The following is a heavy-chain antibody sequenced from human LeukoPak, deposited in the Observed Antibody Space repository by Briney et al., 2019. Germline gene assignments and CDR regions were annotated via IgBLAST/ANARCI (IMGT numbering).Heavy chain of an antibody. CDR3: ARTRDGPFDY. Sequence: PGGSLRLSCVVSGFTFSSYEMNWVRQAPGKGLEWLSHISRSGSSIQYADSVKGRFTISRDNAKNSLYLQMNSLRAEDTAVYYCARTRDGPFDYWGQGTLVTVSS. V-gene: IGHV3-48*03. D-gene: IGHD5-24*01. J-gene: IGHJ4*02. CDR1: GFTFSSYE. CDR2: ISRSGSSI.